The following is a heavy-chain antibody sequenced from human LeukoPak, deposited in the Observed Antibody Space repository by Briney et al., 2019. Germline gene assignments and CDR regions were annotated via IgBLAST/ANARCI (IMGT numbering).Heavy chain of an antibody. Sequence: SVKVSCKASGGTFSSYAISWVRQAPGQGLEWMGGIIPIFGTANYAQKFQGRVTITADESTSTAYMELSSLRSEDTAVYYCARAFQGSTVVNRMFYYGMDVWGQGTTVTVSS. D-gene: IGHD4-23*01. J-gene: IGHJ6*02. CDR2: IIPIFGTA. CDR3: ARAFQGSTVVNRMFYYGMDV. V-gene: IGHV1-69*13. CDR1: GGTFSSYA.